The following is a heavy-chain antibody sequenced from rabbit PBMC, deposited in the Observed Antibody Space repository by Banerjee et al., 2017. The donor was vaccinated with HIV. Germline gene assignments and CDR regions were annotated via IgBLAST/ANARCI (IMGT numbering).Heavy chain of an antibody. J-gene: IGHJ4*01. CDR1: GLDFSSSYW. CDR3: ARDLAGVIGWNFGL. D-gene: IGHD4-1*01. Sequence: QEQLEESGGDLVKPEGSLTLTCTASGLDFSSSYWICWVRQAPGKGLEWIAGIYTDSSGSTYYASWAKGRFTISKTSSTTVTLQMTSLTAADTATYFCARDLAGVIGWNFGLWGPGTLVTVS. CDR2: IYTDSSGST. V-gene: IGHV1S45*01.